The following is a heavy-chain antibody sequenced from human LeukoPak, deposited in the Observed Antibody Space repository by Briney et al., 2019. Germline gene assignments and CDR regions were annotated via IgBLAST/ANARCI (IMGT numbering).Heavy chain of an antibody. Sequence: GGSLRLSCAASGFTVSSNYMSWVRQAPGKGLEWVSVIYSGSSTYYADSVKGRFTISRDNSKNTLYLQMNSLRAEDTAVYYCARDESHDAFDIWGQGTMVTVSS. V-gene: IGHV3-66*02. J-gene: IGHJ3*02. CDR3: ARDESHDAFDI. CDR1: GFTVSSNY. CDR2: IYSGSST.